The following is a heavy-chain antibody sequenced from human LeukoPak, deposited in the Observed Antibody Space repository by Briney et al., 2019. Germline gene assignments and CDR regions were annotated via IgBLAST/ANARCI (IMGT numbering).Heavy chain of an antibody. J-gene: IGHJ4*02. V-gene: IGHV3-53*01. CDR1: GFTVSSNY. CDR2: IYSGGST. D-gene: IGHD3-10*01. Sequence: AGGSLRLSCAASGFTVSSNYMSWVRQAPGKGLEWVSVIYSGGSTYYADSVKGRFAISRDNSKNTLYLQMNSLRAEDTAVYYCARTVYYGSGSYYFDYWGQGTLVTVSS. CDR3: ARTVYYGSGSYYFDY.